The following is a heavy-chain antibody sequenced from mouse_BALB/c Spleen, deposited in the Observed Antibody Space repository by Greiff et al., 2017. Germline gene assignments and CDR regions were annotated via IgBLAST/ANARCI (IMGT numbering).Heavy chain of an antibody. Sequence: QVQLKQSGAELAKPGASVKMSCKASGYTFTSYWMHWVKQRPGQGLEWIGYINPSTGYTEYNQKFKDKATLTADKSSSTAYMQLSSLTSEDSAVYYCARGEYGGGVDYWGQGTTLTVSS. CDR2: INPSTGYT. CDR3: ARGEYGGGVDY. CDR1: GYTFTSYW. D-gene: IGHD1-2*01. J-gene: IGHJ2*01. V-gene: IGHV1-7*01.